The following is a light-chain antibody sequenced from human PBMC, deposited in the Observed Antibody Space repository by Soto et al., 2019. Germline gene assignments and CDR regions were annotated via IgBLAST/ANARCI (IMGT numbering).Light chain of an antibody. J-gene: IGLJ1*01. Sequence: SYDVTQPPSLSVAPGQTARITCGGSNIGSKSVHWYHQKPGQAPVLVVYENSERPSGIPERFSGSNSGNTATLTISRVEAGDEADFYCQVWDSSTDHHVFGTGTKVTVL. V-gene: IGLV3-21*02. CDR3: QVWDSSTDHHV. CDR1: NIGSKS. CDR2: ENS.